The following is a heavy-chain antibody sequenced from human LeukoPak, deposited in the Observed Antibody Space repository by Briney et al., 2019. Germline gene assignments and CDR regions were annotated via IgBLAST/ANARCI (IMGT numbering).Heavy chain of an antibody. D-gene: IGHD4-17*01. CDR2: IYYSGST. Sequence: SETLSLTCTVSGGSISSYYWSWIRQPPGKGLEWLGYIYYSGSTNYNPSLKSRVTISVDTSKNQFSLKLSSVTAADTAVYYCARDQGDYYHNYYYYGMDVWGQGTTVTVSS. CDR3: ARDQGDYYHNYYYYGMDV. V-gene: IGHV4-59*01. CDR1: GGSISSYY. J-gene: IGHJ6*02.